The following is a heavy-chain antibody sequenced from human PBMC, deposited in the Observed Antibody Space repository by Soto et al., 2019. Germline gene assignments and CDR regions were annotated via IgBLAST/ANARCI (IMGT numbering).Heavy chain of an antibody. V-gene: IGHV1-2*02. CDR1: GHTFTGYY. J-gene: IGHJ4*02. Sequence: ASVKVSCKASGHTFTGYYMHWVRQAPGQGLEWMGWINPNSGGTNYAQKLQGRVTMTRDTSITTAYMELRNLKSDDTALYYCAYVGGYSTGDYSFDLWGQGTPVTVSS. D-gene: IGHD5-18*01. CDR2: INPNSGGT. CDR3: AYVGGYSTGDYSFDL.